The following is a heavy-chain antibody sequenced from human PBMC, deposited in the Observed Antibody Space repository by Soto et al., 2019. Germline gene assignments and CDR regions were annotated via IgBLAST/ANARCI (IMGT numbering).Heavy chain of an antibody. CDR3: ARHEESTNWCDP. V-gene: IGHV4-59*08. CDR1: GGSIRDYY. Sequence: QVQLQESGPGLVKPSETLSLTCTVSGGSIRDYYWSWIRQPPGKGLEWIAYVYYSGTTSYNPSLKSRLAISVDTSKNQFSLKLSSVTAADTAVYYCARHEESTNWCDPWGQGTLVTVSS. J-gene: IGHJ5*02. CDR2: VYYSGTT.